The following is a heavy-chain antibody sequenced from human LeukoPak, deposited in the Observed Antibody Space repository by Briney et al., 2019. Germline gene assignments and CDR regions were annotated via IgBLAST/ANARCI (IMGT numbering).Heavy chain of an antibody. D-gene: IGHD6-6*01. V-gene: IGHV3-64*01. J-gene: IGHJ4*02. CDR1: GFTFSSYA. CDR3: AGNSSSSPFDY. CDR2: ISSNGGST. Sequence: GGSLRLSCVASGFTFSSYAMHWVRQAPGKGLEYVSAISSNGGSTYYANSVKGRFTISRDNSKNTLHLQMGSLRAEDMAVYYCAGNSSSSPFDYWGQGTLVTVSS.